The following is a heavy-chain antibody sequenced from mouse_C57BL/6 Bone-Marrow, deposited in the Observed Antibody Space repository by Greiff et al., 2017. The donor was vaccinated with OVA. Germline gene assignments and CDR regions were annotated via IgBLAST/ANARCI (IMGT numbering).Heavy chain of an antibody. CDR3: ARIYDGYYGDAMDY. D-gene: IGHD2-3*01. J-gene: IGHJ4*01. Sequence: EVQGVESGGGLVQPGGSLKLSCAASGFTFSDYYMYWVRQTPEKRLEWVAYISNGGGSTYYPDTVKGRFTISRDNAKNTLYLQMSRLKSEDTAMYYCARIYDGYYGDAMDYWGQGTSVTVSS. CDR1: GFTFSDYY. CDR2: ISNGGGST. V-gene: IGHV5-12*01.